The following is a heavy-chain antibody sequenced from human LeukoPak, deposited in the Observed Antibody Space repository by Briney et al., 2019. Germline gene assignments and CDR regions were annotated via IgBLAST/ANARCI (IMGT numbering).Heavy chain of an antibody. CDR1: GGSFSGYY. CDR2: INHSGST. J-gene: IGHJ4*02. CDR3: ARESTILSWELLPKIGRAFDY. Sequence: SETLSLTCAVYGGSFSGYYWSWIRQPPGKGLEWIGEINHSGSTNYNPSLKSRVTISVDTSKNQFSLKLSSVTAADTAVYYCARESTILSWELLPKIGRAFDYWGQGTLVTVSS. D-gene: IGHD1-26*01. V-gene: IGHV4-34*01.